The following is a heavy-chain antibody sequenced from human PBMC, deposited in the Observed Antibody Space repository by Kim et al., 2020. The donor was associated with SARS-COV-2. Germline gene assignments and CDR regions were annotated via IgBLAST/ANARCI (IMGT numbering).Heavy chain of an antibody. V-gene: IGHV3-33*08. CDR1: GFTFSSYG. CDR2: IWYDGSNK. J-gene: IGHJ3*02. D-gene: IGHD3-22*01. Sequence: GGSLRLSCAASGFTFSSYGMHWVRQAPGKGLEWVAVIWYDGSNKFYADSVKGRFTISRDNSKNTLYLQMNSLRAEDTAVYYCPRATHRSDYYDSNPDAFDIWGQGTMVTVSS. CDR3: PRATHRSDYYDSNPDAFDI.